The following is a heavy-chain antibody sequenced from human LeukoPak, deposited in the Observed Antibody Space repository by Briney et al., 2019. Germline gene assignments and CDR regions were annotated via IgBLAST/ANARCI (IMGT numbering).Heavy chain of an antibody. V-gene: IGHV4-4*07. CDR3: ARDSSSWYPFDY. CDR2: IYTSGST. Sequence: SETLTLTRTVSGGSISSYYWSWIRQPAGKGLEWIGRIYTSGSTNYNPSLKSRVTMSVDTSKNQFSLKLSSVTAADTAVYYCARDSSSWYPFDYWGQGTLVTVSS. D-gene: IGHD6-13*01. J-gene: IGHJ4*02. CDR1: GGSISSYY.